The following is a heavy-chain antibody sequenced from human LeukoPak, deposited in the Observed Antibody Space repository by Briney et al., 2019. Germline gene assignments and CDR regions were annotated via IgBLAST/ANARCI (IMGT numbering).Heavy chain of an antibody. CDR3: ARGLRGISSGYSNFDY. CDR1: GYTFTGYY. D-gene: IGHD3-22*01. J-gene: IGHJ4*02. Sequence: ASVKVSCKASGYTFTGYYMHWVRQAPGQGLEWMGRINPNSGGTNYAQTFQGRVTMTRDTSITTAYLEVSSLRSDDTAVYYCARGLRGISSGYSNFDYWGQGTLVTVSS. CDR2: INPNSGGT. V-gene: IGHV1-2*06.